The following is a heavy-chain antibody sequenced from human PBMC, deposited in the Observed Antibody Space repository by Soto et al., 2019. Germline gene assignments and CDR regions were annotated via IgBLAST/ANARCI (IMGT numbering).Heavy chain of an antibody. V-gene: IGHV4-59*01. D-gene: IGHD1-26*01. J-gene: IGHJ6*02. CDR3: ARDGREASGMDV. CDR1: GGSISSYY. Sequence: SETLSLTCTVSGGSISSYYWSWVRQAPGKGLEWIGDIYYRGSTSYNPSLRSRSTISVGTSNNQFSLKLNSVTTADTAVYYCARDGREASGMDVWGQGTKVTVSS. CDR2: IYYRGST.